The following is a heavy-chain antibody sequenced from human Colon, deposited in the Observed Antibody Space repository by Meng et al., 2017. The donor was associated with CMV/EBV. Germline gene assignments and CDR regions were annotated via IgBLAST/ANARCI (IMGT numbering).Heavy chain of an antibody. Sequence: GGSLRLSCAASGFTFRSYWMDWVRQAPGKGLVWVSRISPDGSSAAYADSVRGRFTISRDNAKNTLYLQMNSLRVEDTAVYYCAAWPHILAVAPTGDDYWGQGTLVTVSS. J-gene: IGHJ4*02. CDR2: ISPDGSSA. D-gene: IGHD2-2*01. CDR1: GFTFRSYW. V-gene: IGHV3-74*03. CDR3: AAWPHILAVAPTGDDY.